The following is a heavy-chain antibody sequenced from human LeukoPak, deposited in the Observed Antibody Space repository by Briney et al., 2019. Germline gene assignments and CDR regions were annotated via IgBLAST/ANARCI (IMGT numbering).Heavy chain of an antibody. V-gene: IGHV3-30*02. Sequence: GGSLRLSCAASGFTFSSYGMHWVRQAPGKGLEWVAFIRYDGSNKYYADSVKGRFTISRDNSKNTLYLQMNSLRAEDTAVYYCAKDKMATTGDAFDIWGQGTMVTVSS. D-gene: IGHD5-24*01. CDR3: AKDKMATTGDAFDI. J-gene: IGHJ3*02. CDR2: IRYDGSNK. CDR1: GFTFSSYG.